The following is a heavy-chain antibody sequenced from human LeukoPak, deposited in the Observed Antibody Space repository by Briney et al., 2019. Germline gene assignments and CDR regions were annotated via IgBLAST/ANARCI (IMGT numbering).Heavy chain of an antibody. D-gene: IGHD3-10*01. CDR1: GYTFTGYY. CDR3: AKSNVLLWFGELFY. Sequence: GASVKVSCKTSGYTFTGYYMHWVRQAPGQGLEWMGWINPNSGGTNYAQKFQGRVTMTRDTSISTAYMELSRLRSDDTAVYYCAKSNVLLWFGELFYWGQGTLVTVSS. V-gene: IGHV1-2*02. CDR2: INPNSGGT. J-gene: IGHJ4*02.